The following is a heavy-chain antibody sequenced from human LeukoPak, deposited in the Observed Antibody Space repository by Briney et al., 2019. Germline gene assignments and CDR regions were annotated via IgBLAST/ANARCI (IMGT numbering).Heavy chain of an antibody. V-gene: IGHV3-74*01. CDR2: IKTDGSSP. D-gene: IGHD3-3*01. Sequence: GGSLRLSCAASGFTFSNYWMHWVRQAPGKGLVWVSRIKTDGSSPSYVDSVKGRFTISRDNANNMLYLQMNSLRAEDSAVYYCARGGDFWSGYHDYWGQGTLVTVSS. CDR3: ARGGDFWSGYHDY. CDR1: GFTFSNYW. J-gene: IGHJ4*02.